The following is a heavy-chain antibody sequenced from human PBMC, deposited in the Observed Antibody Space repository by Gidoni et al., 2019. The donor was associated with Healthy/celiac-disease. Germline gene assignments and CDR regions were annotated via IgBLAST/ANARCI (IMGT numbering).Heavy chain of an antibody. CDR1: GFTFSSYA. Sequence: QVQLVESGGGVVQPGRSLRLPCAASGFTFSSYAMHWVRQAPGKGLEWVAVISYDGSNKYYADSVKGRFTISRDNSKNTLYLQMNSLRAEDTAVYYCARESRVGMVATSAYFDYWGQGTLVTVSS. J-gene: IGHJ4*02. V-gene: IGHV3-30-3*01. D-gene: IGHD5-12*01. CDR2: ISYDGSNK. CDR3: ARESRVGMVATSAYFDY.